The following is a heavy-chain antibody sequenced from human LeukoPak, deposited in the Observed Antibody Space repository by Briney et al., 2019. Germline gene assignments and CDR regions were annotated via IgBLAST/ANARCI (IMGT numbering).Heavy chain of an antibody. V-gene: IGHV3-30*03. D-gene: IGHD2/OR15-2a*01. CDR1: GLTFGSYG. CDR2: MSSDGSYE. Sequence: PGRSLRLSCAASGLTFGSYGMHWVRQAPGKGLEWVAVMSSDGSYENYADSVKGRFTISRDNSKNTLYLQMNSLRAEDTAVYFCASQISTGYWGQGTPVTVSS. J-gene: IGHJ4*02. CDR3: ASQISTGY.